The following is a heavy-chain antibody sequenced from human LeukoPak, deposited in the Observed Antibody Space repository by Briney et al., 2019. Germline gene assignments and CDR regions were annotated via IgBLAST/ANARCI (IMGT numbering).Heavy chain of an antibody. V-gene: IGHV3-53*01. Sequence: PGGSLRLSCAASGVSVSRNYVSWVRQAPGKGLEWVSDIYSGGTTYYTESIKGRFTISRDKSKNTMYLQMNSLTAEDTAVYYCAGRYDSSGYPLHWGQGTLVTVSS. J-gene: IGHJ4*02. CDR1: GVSVSRNY. D-gene: IGHD3-22*01. CDR3: AGRYDSSGYPLH. CDR2: IYSGGTT.